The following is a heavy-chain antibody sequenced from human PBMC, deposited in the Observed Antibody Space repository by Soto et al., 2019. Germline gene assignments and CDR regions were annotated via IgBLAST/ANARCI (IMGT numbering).Heavy chain of an antibody. V-gene: IGHV3-11*01. Sequence: PGGSLRLSCAASGFTFSDYYMTWIRQAPGKGLEWLSYISNSGYTIYYADSVKGRFTISRDDATNSLYLQMNRLRAEDTAVYYCARAVGATCAWFDPWGQGTLVTVSS. CDR2: ISNSGYTI. CDR1: GFTFSDYY. J-gene: IGHJ5*02. CDR3: ARAVGATCAWFDP. D-gene: IGHD1-26*01.